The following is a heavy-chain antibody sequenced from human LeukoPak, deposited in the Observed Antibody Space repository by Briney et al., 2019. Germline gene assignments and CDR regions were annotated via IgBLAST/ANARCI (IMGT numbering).Heavy chain of an antibody. CDR2: ISAYNGNT. D-gene: IGHD2-2*01. CDR3: AREGIVVVPAAIGDGSPYHSYFYMDV. CDR1: GYTFTSYG. J-gene: IGHJ6*03. V-gene: IGHV1-18*01. Sequence: ASVKVSCKASGYTFTSYGISWVRQAPGQGLEWMGWISAYNGNTNYAQKLQGRVTMTTDTSTSTAYMELRSLRSDDTAVYYCAREGIVVVPAAIGDGSPYHSYFYMDVWGKGTTVTVSS.